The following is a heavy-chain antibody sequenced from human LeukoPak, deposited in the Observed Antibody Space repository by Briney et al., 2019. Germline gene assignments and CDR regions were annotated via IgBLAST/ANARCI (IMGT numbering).Heavy chain of an antibody. CDR3: AKDRDYYGSGAAFDI. V-gene: IGHV3-23*01. Sequence: PGGTLRLSCAASGVTFSSHAMSWVRHAPGKGLEWVSAISGCGGSTYYADSVKGRFTISRDNSKNTLYLQMNSLRAEDTAVYYCAKDRDYYGSGAAFDIWGQGTMVTVSS. CDR1: GVTFSSHA. CDR2: ISGCGGST. J-gene: IGHJ3*02. D-gene: IGHD3-10*01.